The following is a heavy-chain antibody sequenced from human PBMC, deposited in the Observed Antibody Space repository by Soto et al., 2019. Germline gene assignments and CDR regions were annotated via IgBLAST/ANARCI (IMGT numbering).Heavy chain of an antibody. CDR3: ARDGYTGTAGYDHRIIDV. V-gene: IGHV4-39*02. CDR2: IYYSGST. D-gene: IGHD3-16*02. J-gene: IGHJ6*04. CDR1: GGSISSSSYY. Sequence: SETLSLTCTVSGGSISSSSYYWGWIRQPPGKGLEWIGSIYYSGSTYYNPSLKSPVTISVATSKNKFSMKLSSVTAADTAVYYCARDGYTGTAGYDHRIIDVWGKGTTVTVSS.